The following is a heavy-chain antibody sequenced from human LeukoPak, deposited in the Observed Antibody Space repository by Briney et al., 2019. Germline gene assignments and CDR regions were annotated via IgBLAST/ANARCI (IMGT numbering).Heavy chain of an antibody. CDR3: ARDSGRDSGGY. CDR1: GVTFRNYW. D-gene: IGHD3-10*01. V-gene: IGHV3-74*01. J-gene: IGHJ4*02. CDR2: INRDGSRT. Sequence: RGSLTLSSAHPGVTFRNYWMHWGRQILGKRLGWVSHINRDGSRTSYADYVKGRFTISRDNAKNTLYLQMNSLRAEDTAVYYCARDSGRDSGGYWGQGTLVTVSS.